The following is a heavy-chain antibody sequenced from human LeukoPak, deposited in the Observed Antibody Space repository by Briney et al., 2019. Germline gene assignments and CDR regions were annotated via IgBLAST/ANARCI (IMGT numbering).Heavy chain of an antibody. CDR2: TYYRSKWYN. Sequence: SQTLSLTCAISGDSVSSNSAAWNWIRQSPSRGLEWLGRTYYRSKWYNDYAVSVKSRITINPDTSKNQFSLQLNSVTPEDTAVYYCARDPVFVSSSWYGRWFDPWGQGTLVTVSS. V-gene: IGHV6-1*01. CDR1: GDSVSSNSAA. CDR3: ARDPVFVSSSWYGRWFDP. D-gene: IGHD6-13*01. J-gene: IGHJ5*02.